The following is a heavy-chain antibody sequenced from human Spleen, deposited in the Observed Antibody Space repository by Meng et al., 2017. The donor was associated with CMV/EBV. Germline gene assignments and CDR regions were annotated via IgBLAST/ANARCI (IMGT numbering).Heavy chain of an antibody. CDR3: ARDILERNAFDM. D-gene: IGHD1-1*01. CDR1: RGSCSSGLSY. Sequence: LSRGSCSSGLSYWSWLRQPPGKGLECIGSISYIGSTNYNPSLKSRVTISVDTSKNQFSLKLSSVTAADTAVYYCARDILERNAFDMWGQGTMVTVSS. CDR2: ISYIGST. V-gene: IGHV4-61*01. J-gene: IGHJ3*02.